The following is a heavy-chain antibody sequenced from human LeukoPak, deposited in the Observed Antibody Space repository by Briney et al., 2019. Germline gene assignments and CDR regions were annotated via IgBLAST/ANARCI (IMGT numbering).Heavy chain of an antibody. CDR1: GGSFSGYY. CDR2: INHSGST. V-gene: IGHV4-34*01. D-gene: IGHD3-16*02. Sequence: SETLSLTCAVYGGSFSGYYWSWIRQPPGKGLEWIGEINHSGSTNYNPSLKSRVTTSVDTSKNQFSLKLSSVTAADTAVYYCARHVVITFGGVIAVYYYYYMDVWGKGTTVTISS. CDR3: ARHVVITFGGVIAVYYYYYMDV. J-gene: IGHJ6*03.